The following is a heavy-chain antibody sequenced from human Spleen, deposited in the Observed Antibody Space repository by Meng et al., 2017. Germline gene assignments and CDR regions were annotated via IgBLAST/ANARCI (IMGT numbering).Heavy chain of an antibody. J-gene: IGHJ4*02. CDR3: ARLEGG. V-gene: IGHV1-2*02. D-gene: IGHD1-1*01. Sequence: ASVKVSCKASGGTFSSDAMSWVRQAPGQGLEWIGWINPNGGGTKYAQKFLGRVTVTRDTSTSTVYMEMSSLTYDDTAVYHCARLEGGWGQGTLVTVSS. CDR2: INPNGGGT. CDR1: GGTFSSDA.